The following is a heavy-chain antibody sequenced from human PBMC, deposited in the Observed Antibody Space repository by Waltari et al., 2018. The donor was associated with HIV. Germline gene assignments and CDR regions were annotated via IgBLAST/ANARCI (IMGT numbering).Heavy chain of an antibody. CDR3: AREVAGARDY. D-gene: IGHD2-15*01. CDR2: IDTDGRTT. Sequence: EVQLVESGGGLVQPGGSLRVSCAASGFTFITSWMHWVRQVPGKGLVWVSRIDTDGRTTNYADSVKGRFTISRDNGKNTLFLQMNSLRVEDTAIYYCAREVAGARDYWGQGTLLTVSS. J-gene: IGHJ4*02. CDR1: GFTFITSW. V-gene: IGHV3-74*01.